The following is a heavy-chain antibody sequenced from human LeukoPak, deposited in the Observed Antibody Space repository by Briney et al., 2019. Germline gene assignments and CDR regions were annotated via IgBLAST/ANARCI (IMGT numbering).Heavy chain of an antibody. J-gene: IGHJ4*02. CDR1: DGSISSYY. CDR2: IYYSGSI. Sequence: SETLSLTCTVSDGSISSYYWSWIRQPAGKGLEWIGHIYYSGSINYNPSLKSRVTLSVDTSKNQLSLNLSSVTAADTAVYYCAREGGSSRYFDYWGQGTLVTVSS. V-gene: IGHV4-59*12. CDR3: AREGGSSRYFDY. D-gene: IGHD6-6*01.